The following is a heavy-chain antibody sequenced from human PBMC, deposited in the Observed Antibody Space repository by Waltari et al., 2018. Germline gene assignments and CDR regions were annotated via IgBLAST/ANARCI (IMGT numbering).Heavy chain of an antibody. D-gene: IGHD5-18*01. V-gene: IGHV3-30*02. CDR3: AKDQKTWRYSYGYYFDY. CDR1: GFTFSSYG. Sequence: VQLVESGGGVVQPGGSLRLSCAASGFTFSSYGMHWVRQATGKGLEWVAVIRYDGSNKYYADSVKGRFTISRDNSKNTLYLQMNSLRAEDTAVYYCAKDQKTWRYSYGYYFDYWGQGTLVTVSS. CDR2: IRYDGSNK. J-gene: IGHJ4*02.